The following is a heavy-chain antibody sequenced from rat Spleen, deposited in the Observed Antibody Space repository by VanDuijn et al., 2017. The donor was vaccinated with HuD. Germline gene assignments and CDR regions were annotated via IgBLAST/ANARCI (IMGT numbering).Heavy chain of an antibody. CDR2: ISSDGRRN. V-gene: IGHV5-46*01. CDR1: GFTFSSFP. CDR3: SRGLGPHWFAY. J-gene: IGHJ3*01. D-gene: IGHD4-6*01. Sequence: EVQLVESGGGLVQPGRSMKLSCAASGFTFSSFPMAWVRQAPKKGLEWVATISSDGRRNYYRDSVKGRFTISRDNSKSTLYLQMNSLRSEDTATYYCSRGLGPHWFAYWGQGILVTVSS.